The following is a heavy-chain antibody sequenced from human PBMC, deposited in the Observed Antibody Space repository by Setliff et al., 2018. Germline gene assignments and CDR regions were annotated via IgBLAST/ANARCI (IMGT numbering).Heavy chain of an antibody. D-gene: IGHD3-3*01. V-gene: IGHV3-7*03. CDR2: IKQDGSDK. CDR1: GFTFSSYW. CDR3: VRARTTNYDFWSGLNAFDI. Sequence: GESLRLSCAASGFTFSSYWMSWVRQAPGKGLEWVANIKQDGSDKYYVDSVKGRFTISRDNAKNSLSLQMNSLRAEDTAVYYCVRARTTNYDFWSGLNAFDIWGQGTMVTVSS. J-gene: IGHJ3*02.